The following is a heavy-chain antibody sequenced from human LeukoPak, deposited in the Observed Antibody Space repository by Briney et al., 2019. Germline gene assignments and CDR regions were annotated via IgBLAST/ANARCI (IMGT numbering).Heavy chain of an antibody. CDR3: ARDSLSYYYGSGMLDWFDP. Sequence: PGGSLRLSCAASGFTFSSYDMHWVRQATGKGLELVSAIGTAGDTYYPGSVKGRFTISRENAKNSLYLQMNSLRAGDTAVYYCARDSLSYYYGSGMLDWFDPWGQGTLVTVSS. CDR1: GFTFSSYD. CDR2: IGTAGDT. V-gene: IGHV3-13*01. D-gene: IGHD3-10*01. J-gene: IGHJ5*02.